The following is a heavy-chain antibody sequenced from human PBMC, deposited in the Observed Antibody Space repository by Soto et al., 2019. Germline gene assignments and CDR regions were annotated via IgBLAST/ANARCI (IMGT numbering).Heavy chain of an antibody. Sequence: EVQLVESGGGLIQPGGSLRLSCAASGFTVWTTHMSWVRQAPGKGLEWVSVITNEGATSYADSVKGRFTISRDNPENKIYLQMSSLRAEDTAVYYCAKEYYYSLDVRGQGTTVTVSS. V-gene: IGHV3-53*01. CDR2: ITNEGAT. J-gene: IGHJ6*01. CDR3: AKEYYYSLDV. CDR1: GFTVWTTH.